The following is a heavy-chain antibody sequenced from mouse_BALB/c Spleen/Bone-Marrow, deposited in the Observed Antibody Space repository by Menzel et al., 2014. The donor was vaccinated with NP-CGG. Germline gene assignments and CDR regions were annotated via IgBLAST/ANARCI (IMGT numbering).Heavy chain of an antibody. CDR1: GYAFTYYL. CDR2: INPGTGDT. V-gene: IGHV1-54*01. CDR3: ARRPWFAY. Sequence: QVQLQQSGAEQVRPGTSVKVSCKAAGYAFTYYLIDWIKQRPGQRPGQGLEWIGVINPGTGDTNYNEKFKGRATLTADNSSSTAYMQLSSLTSDDSAVYFCARRPWFAYWGQGTPVTVSA. J-gene: IGHJ3*01.